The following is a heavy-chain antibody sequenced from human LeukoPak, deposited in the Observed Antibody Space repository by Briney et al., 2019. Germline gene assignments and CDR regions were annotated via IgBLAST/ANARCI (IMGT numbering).Heavy chain of an antibody. V-gene: IGHV1-2*02. CDR1: GYTFTDYY. Sequence: ASVKVSCKASGYTFTDYYLHWVRQAPGQGLEGMGWINPNSGGTKYAQKFQGRVTMTSDTSISTAYMELSRLRSDDTAVYYCARRPQNTYGYDQWGQGTLVTASS. J-gene: IGHJ4*02. CDR2: INPNSGGT. CDR3: ARRPQNTYGYDQ. D-gene: IGHD5-18*01.